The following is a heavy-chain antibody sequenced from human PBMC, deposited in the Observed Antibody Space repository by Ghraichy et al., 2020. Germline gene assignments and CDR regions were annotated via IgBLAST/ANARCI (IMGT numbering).Heavy chain of an antibody. V-gene: IGHV1-18*04. CDR1: GYTFSNYG. CDR3: ARYIVLVPAAMSAAGPYYYYGMDV. CDR2: ISAYNGNT. Sequence: ASVKVSCKASGYTFSNYGISWVLQAPGQGLEWMGWISAYNGNTNYAQKLQGRVTMTTDTSTSTAYMEVRSLRSDDTAVYYCARYIVLVPAAMSAAGPYYYYGMDVWGQGTTFTVSS. D-gene: IGHD2-2*01. J-gene: IGHJ6*02.